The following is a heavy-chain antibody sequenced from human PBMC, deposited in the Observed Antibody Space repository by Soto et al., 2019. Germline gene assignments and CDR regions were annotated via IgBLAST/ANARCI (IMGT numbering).Heavy chain of an antibody. CDR3: AREEIVVTGMFSYHYGIDV. Sequence: PGGSLRLSCAASGFTFSSYSMNWVRQAPGKGLEWVSSISSSSSYIYYADSVKGRFTISRDNAKNSLYLQMNSLRAEDTAVYFCAREEIVVTGMFSYHYGIDVWGQGTTVTVSS. CDR2: ISSSSSYI. CDR1: GFTFSSYS. V-gene: IGHV3-21*01. J-gene: IGHJ6*02. D-gene: IGHD6-19*01.